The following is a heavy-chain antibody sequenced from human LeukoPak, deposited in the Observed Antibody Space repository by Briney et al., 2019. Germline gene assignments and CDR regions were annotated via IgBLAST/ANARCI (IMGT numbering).Heavy chain of an antibody. CDR1: GGSISSYY. Sequence: PSETLSLTCTVSGGSISSYYGSWIRQPPGKGLEWVGYISYSGSTNHNPPLKSRVTISVDPSKNQFSLKLSSVTAADPAVYYCAKYVWGSYPTFEDYWGQGTLVTVSS. J-gene: IGHJ4*02. D-gene: IGHD3-16*02. CDR2: ISYSGST. CDR3: AKYVWGSYPTFEDY. V-gene: IGHV4-59*01.